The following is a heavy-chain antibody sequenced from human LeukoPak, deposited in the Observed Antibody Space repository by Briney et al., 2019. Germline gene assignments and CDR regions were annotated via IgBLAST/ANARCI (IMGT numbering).Heavy chain of an antibody. D-gene: IGHD2-15*01. V-gene: IGHV3-64D*09. CDR2: ISDSGGST. CDR1: GFAFSSYA. CDR3: VHGYSFGPYGMDV. J-gene: IGHJ6*02. Sequence: GGSLRLSCSASGFAFSSYAMHWVRQAPGKGLEYVSAISDSGGSTYYADSVKGRFTISRDNSKNTLYLQMSSLRAEDTAVYFCVHGYSFGPYGMDVWGQGTTVTVSS.